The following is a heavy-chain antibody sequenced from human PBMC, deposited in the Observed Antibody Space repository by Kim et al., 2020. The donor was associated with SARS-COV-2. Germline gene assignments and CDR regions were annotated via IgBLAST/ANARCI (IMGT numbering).Heavy chain of an antibody. CDR2: ISSSSSYI. CDR1: GFTFSSYS. CDR3: ARFPDPSRAAAGPPRHYYFDY. Sequence: GGSLRLSCAASGFTFSSYSMNWVRQAPGKGLEWVSSISSSSSYIYYADSVKGRFTISRDNAKNSLYLQMNSLRAEDTAVYYCARFPDPSRAAAGPPRHYYFDYWGQGTLVTVSS. D-gene: IGHD6-13*01. J-gene: IGHJ4*02. V-gene: IGHV3-21*04.